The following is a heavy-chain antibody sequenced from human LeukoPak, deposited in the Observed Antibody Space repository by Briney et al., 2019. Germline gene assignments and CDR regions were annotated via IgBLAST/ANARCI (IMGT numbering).Heavy chain of an antibody. CDR3: AKIMVRGVTSLDY. V-gene: IGHV1-2*02. CDR2: INPNSGGT. Sequence: ASVKVSCKASGYTFTGYYMHWVRQAPGQGLEWMGWINPNSGGTNYAQKFQGRVTMTRDTSISTAYMELSRLRSDDTAVYYCAKIMVRGVTSLDYWGQGTLVTVSS. J-gene: IGHJ4*02. CDR1: GYTFTGYY. D-gene: IGHD3-10*01.